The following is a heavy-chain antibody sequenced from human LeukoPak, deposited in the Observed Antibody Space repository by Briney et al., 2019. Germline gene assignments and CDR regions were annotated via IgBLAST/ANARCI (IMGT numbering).Heavy chain of an antibody. Sequence: SVKVSCKASGGTFSSYAISWVRQAPGQGLEWMGRIIPILGIANYAQKFQGRVTITADKPTSTAYMELSSLRSEGTAVYYCASGVTIFGVVIPNWFDPWGQGTLVTVSS. CDR3: ASGVTIFGVVIPNWFDP. J-gene: IGHJ5*02. D-gene: IGHD3-3*01. CDR1: GGTFSSYA. V-gene: IGHV1-69*04. CDR2: IIPILGIA.